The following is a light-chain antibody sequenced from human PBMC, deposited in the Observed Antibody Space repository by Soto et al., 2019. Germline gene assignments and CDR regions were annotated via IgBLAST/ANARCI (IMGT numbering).Light chain of an antibody. CDR2: GVT. V-gene: IGLV2-8*01. CDR3: SSYAGNNISLV. CDR1: SNDIGGFKY. Sequence: QSALTQPPSASGSPGQSVTISCSGTSNDIGGFKYVSWYQQHPGKAPKLMIYGVTERPSGVPDRFSGSKSGNTASLTVSGLQADDEADSYCSSYAGNNISLVFGTGTKLTVL. J-gene: IGLJ1*01.